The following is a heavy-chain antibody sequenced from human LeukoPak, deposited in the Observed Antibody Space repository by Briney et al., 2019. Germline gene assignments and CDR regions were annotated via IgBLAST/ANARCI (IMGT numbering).Heavy chain of an antibody. CDR1: GFTVSSNY. J-gene: IGHJ4*02. CDR3: ARVHSSGWYRMDY. CDR2: IYSGGST. D-gene: IGHD6-19*01. Sequence: PGGSLRLSCAASGFTVSSNYMSWVRQAPGKGLEWVSVIYSGGSTYYADSVKGRFTISRDNSKNTLYLQMNSLRAEDTAVYYCARVHSSGWYRMDYWGQGTLVTVSS. V-gene: IGHV3-53*01.